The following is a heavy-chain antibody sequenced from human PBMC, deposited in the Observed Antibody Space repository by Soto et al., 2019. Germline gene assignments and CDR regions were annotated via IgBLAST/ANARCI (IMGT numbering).Heavy chain of an antibody. J-gene: IGHJ4*02. V-gene: IGHV1-58*01. CDR2: IVVGSGNT. CDR3: AAPITGTTRWSFDY. Sequence: ASVKVSCKASGFTFTSSAVQWVRQARGQRLEWIGWIVVGSGNTNCAQKFQERVTITRDMSTSTAYMELSSLRSEDTAVYYCAAPITGTTRWSFDYWGQGTLVTVSS. D-gene: IGHD1-7*01. CDR1: GFTFTSSA.